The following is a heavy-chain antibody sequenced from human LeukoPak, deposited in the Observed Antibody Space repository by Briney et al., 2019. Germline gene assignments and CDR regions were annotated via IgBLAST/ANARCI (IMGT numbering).Heavy chain of an antibody. CDR1: GYTFTGYY. CDR3: ARAVCSTSCYLFDY. Sequence: ASVKVSCKASGYTFTGYYMHWVRQAPGQGLEWMGWINPNSGGTNYAQKFQGWVTMTRDTSISTAYMELSRLRSDDTAVYYCARAVCSTSCYLFDYWGQGTLVTVSS. J-gene: IGHJ4*02. D-gene: IGHD2-2*01. CDR2: INPNSGGT. V-gene: IGHV1-2*04.